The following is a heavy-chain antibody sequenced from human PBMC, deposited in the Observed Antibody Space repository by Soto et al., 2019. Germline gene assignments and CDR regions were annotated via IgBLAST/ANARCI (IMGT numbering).Heavy chain of an antibody. D-gene: IGHD6-19*01. Sequence: SETLSLTCTVSGGSISSYYWSWIRQPPGKGLEWIGYIYYSGSTNYNPSLKSRVTISVDTSKNQFSLKLSSVTAADTAVYYCARPFVGSRGWDNWFDPWCQAILVTVS. V-gene: IGHV4-59*01. CDR1: GGSISSYY. CDR3: ARPFVGSRGWDNWFDP. J-gene: IGHJ5*02. CDR2: IYYSGST.